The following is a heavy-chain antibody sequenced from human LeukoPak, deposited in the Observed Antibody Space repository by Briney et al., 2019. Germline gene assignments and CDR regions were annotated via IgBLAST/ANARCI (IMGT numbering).Heavy chain of an antibody. Sequence: ASVKVSCKASGYTFTSYYVHWVRQAPGQGLEWMGIINPSGGSTSYAQKFQGRVTMTRDTSTSTVYMELSSLRSEDTAVYYCATAEVGATRXYYXXXXWXKGTTVTVSS. CDR1: GYTFTSYY. V-gene: IGHV1-46*03. J-gene: IGHJ6*04. CDR2: INPSGGST. CDR3: ATAEVGATRXYYXXXX. D-gene: IGHD1-26*01.